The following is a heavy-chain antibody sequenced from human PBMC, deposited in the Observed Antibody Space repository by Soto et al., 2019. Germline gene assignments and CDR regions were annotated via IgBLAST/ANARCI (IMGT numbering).Heavy chain of an antibody. J-gene: IGHJ2*01. CDR1: GYTFTSYG. D-gene: IGHD5-12*01. CDR2: ISAYNGNT. Sequence: QVQLVQSGAEVKKPGASVKVSCKASGYTFTSYGISWVRQAPGQGLEWMGWISAYNGNTNYAQKLQGKVTMTKDTSTRTGYLELRSLRSDDTAVYYCATGSQELATIKGDWYFDLWGRGTLVTVSS. CDR3: ATGSQELATIKGDWYFDL. V-gene: IGHV1-18*01.